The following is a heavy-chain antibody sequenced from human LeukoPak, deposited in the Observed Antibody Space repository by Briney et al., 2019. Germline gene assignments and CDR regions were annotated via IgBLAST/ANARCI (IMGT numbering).Heavy chain of an antibody. Sequence: PGGSLRLSCAASGFTFSRFRMHWVRQAPEKGLVWVSLTNSDASSTSYAGSVKGRFTISRDNAKNTLYLQMNSLRAEDTAVYYCAREGPRSDGYPTDYWGQGTLVTVSS. J-gene: IGHJ4*02. CDR3: AREGPRSDGYPTDY. CDR1: GFTFSRFR. D-gene: IGHD5-24*01. CDR2: TNSDASST. V-gene: IGHV3-74*01.